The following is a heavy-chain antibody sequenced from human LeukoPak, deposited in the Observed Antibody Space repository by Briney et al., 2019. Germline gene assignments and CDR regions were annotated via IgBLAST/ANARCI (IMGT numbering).Heavy chain of an antibody. Sequence: KAGGSLRLSCAASGFTFSSYSMNWVRQAPGKGLEWVSSITTRSRSIYYADSVRGRFTISRDNAKNSLSLQMDSLRAEDTAVYYCARVEDYYFHGTYSLDYWGQGTLVTVSS. V-gene: IGHV3-21*01. CDR1: GFTFSSYS. D-gene: IGHD1-7*01. CDR2: ITTRSRSI. CDR3: ARVEDYYFHGTYSLDY. J-gene: IGHJ4*02.